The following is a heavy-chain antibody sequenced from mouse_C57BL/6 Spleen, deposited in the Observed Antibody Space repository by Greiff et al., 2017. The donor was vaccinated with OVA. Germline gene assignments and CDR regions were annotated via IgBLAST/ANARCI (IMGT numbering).Heavy chain of an antibody. CDR3: ARGDYDYDDMDY. D-gene: IGHD1-1*02. CDR1: GYTFTSYW. CDR2: INPSSGYT. Sequence: VQLQQSGAELAKPGASVKLSCKASGYTFTSYWMHWVKQRPGQGLEWIGYINPSSGYTKYNQKFKDKATLTADKSSSTAYMQRSSLAYEDSAVYYCARGDYDYDDMDYWGQGTSVTVSS. V-gene: IGHV1-7*01. J-gene: IGHJ4*01.